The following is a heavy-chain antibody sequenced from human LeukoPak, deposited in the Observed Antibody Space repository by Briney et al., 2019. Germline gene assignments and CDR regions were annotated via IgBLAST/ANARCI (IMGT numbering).Heavy chain of an antibody. CDR1: GGSFSGYY. J-gene: IGHJ5*02. Sequence: SETLSLTCAVYGGSFSGYYWSWIRQPPGKGLEWIGEINHSGSTNYNPSLKSRVTISVDTSKNQFSLKLSSVTAADTAVYYCARQRACSSTSCYRRRDNWFDPWGQGTLVTVSS. V-gene: IGHV4-34*01. D-gene: IGHD2-2*01. CDR2: INHSGST. CDR3: ARQRACSSTSCYRRRDNWFDP.